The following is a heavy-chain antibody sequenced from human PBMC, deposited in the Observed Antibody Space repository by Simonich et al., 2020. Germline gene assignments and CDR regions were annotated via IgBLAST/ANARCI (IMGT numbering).Heavy chain of an antibody. CDR3: ARVVGLAAAAADGAFDI. V-gene: IGHV4-38-2*01. CDR2: IYHRGST. CDR1: GYSISSGYY. D-gene: IGHD6-13*01. Sequence: QVQLQESGPGLVKPSETLSLTCAVSGYSISSGYYGGWIREPPGKGLEWIGSIYHRGSTYYNPSLKIRVTISVDTSKTQFSLKLSSVTAADTAVYYCARVVGLAAAAADGAFDIWGQGTMVTVSS. J-gene: IGHJ3*02.